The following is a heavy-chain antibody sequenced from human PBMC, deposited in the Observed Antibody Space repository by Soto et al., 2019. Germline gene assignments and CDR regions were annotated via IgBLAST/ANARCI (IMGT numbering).Heavy chain of an antibody. Sequence: EVQLLESGGGLVQPGGSLRLSCAVSGFTFSSYAMTWVRQAPGKGLEWVSAISGTGGTTYYADSVKGRFTISRDNSKNALYLEMNCLGAEETAVYYCAKAWQVFDPWGQGTLVTVSS. V-gene: IGHV3-23*01. CDR2: ISGTGGTT. CDR1: GFTFSSYA. CDR3: AKAWQVFDP. J-gene: IGHJ5*02.